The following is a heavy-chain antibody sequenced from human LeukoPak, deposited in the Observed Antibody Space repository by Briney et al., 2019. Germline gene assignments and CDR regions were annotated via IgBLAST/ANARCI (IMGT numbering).Heavy chain of an antibody. CDR1: GFTVSSNY. CDR2: IYSGGST. Sequence: PGGSLRLSCAASGFTVSSNYMSWVRHAPGKGLEWVSVIYSGGSTYYADSVKGRFTISRDNSKNTLYLQMNSLRAEDTAVYYCAKDLLVVTPSAFDIWGQGTIATVSS. CDR3: AKDLLVVTPSAFDI. V-gene: IGHV3-66*01. D-gene: IGHD4-23*01. J-gene: IGHJ3*02.